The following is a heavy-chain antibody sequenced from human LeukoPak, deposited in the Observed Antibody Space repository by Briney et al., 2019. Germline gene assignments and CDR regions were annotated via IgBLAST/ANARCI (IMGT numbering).Heavy chain of an antibody. J-gene: IGHJ4*02. D-gene: IGHD3-3*01. Sequence: PGGSLRLSCAASGFTFSSYEMTWVRQAPGRGLEWLSYISSSGSSIYYADSGKGRVTISRDNAKNSLYLQLNSLRADDTAVYYCARDHPYYDFWSGYYLFDYWGQGTLVTVSS. CDR3: ARDHPYYDFWSGYYLFDY. V-gene: IGHV3-48*03. CDR1: GFTFSSYE. CDR2: ISSSGSSI.